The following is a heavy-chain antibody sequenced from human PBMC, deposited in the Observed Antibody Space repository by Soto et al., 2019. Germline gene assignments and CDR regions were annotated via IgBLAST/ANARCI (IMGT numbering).Heavy chain of an antibody. CDR1: GFTLRTYG. CDR3: ARGRVDGGELDL. J-gene: IGHJ4*02. V-gene: IGHV3-33*01. D-gene: IGHD1-26*01. Sequence: VQLVESGGGVVQPGRSLRLSCAASGFTLRTYGMYWVRQAPGKGLEWVAVIWYDASNKYYADSVKGRFTISRDNSENTLYLQMNSLRAEGTAVYYCARGRVDGGELDLWGQGTLVTVSS. CDR2: IWYDASNK.